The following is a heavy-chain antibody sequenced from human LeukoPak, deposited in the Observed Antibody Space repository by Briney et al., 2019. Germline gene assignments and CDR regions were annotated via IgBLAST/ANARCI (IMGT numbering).Heavy chain of an antibody. CDR3: AKVVVVAATRGPFDY. CDR2: SGSGGST. CDR1: GFTFSSYW. J-gene: IGHJ4*02. D-gene: IGHD2-15*01. V-gene: IGHV3-23*01. Sequence: GGSLRLSCAASGFTFSSYWMSWVRQAPGKGLEWVSASGSGGSTYYADSVKGRFTISRDNSKNTLYLQMNSLRAEDTAVYYCAKVVVVAATRGPFDYWGQGTLVTVSS.